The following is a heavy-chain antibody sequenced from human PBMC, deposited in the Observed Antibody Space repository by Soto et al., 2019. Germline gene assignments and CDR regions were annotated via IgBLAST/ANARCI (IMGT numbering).Heavy chain of an antibody. CDR2: IGDNGADT. CDR3: ARNRWMTASGHEDY. Sequence: GGSLRLSCAASGFPFSIYAMSWVRQAPGKGLEWVSAIGDNGADTFYAGSLKGRFTISRDNSKNTLYLHMNSLRAEDTAVYYCARNRWMTASGHEDYWGQGTLVTVSS. J-gene: IGHJ4*02. V-gene: IGHV3-23*01. D-gene: IGHD2-21*02. CDR1: GFPFSIYA.